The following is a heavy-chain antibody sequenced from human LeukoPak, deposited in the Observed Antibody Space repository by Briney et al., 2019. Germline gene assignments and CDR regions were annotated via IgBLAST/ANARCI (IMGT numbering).Heavy chain of an antibody. CDR3: ARVGGYYDNSGYYYNAFDI. CDR1: GFTFSSYW. Sequence: GGSLRLSCAASGFTFSSYWMHWVRQAPGKGLVWVSRINSDGSSTSYADSVKGRFTISRDNAKNTLYLQMNSLRAEDTAVYYCARVGGYYDNSGYYYNAFDIWGQGTMVTVSS. CDR2: INSDGSST. V-gene: IGHV3-74*01. J-gene: IGHJ3*02. D-gene: IGHD3-22*01.